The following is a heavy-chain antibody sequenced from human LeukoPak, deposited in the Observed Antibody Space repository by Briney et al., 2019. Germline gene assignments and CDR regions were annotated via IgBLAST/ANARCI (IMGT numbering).Heavy chain of an antibody. J-gene: IGHJ4*02. CDR1: GFTFSSYW. CDR2: IKQDGSEK. CDR3: AKPGYYRGTGFDY. V-gene: IGHV3-7*01. D-gene: IGHD3-22*01. Sequence: PGGSLRLSCAASGFTFSSYWMSWVRQAPGKGLEWVANIKQDGSEKYYVDSVKGRFTISRDSAKNSLYLQMNSLRAEDTAVYYCAKPGYYRGTGFDYWGQGTLVTVSS.